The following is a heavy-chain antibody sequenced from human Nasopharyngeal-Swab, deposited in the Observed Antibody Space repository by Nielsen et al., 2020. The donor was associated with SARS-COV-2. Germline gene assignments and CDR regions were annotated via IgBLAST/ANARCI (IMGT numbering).Heavy chain of an antibody. CDR3: ARDKGGMATLDYYYYDYMDV. J-gene: IGHJ6*03. V-gene: IGHV4-59*01. CDR1: GGSISSYY. Sequence: SETLSLTYTVSGGSISSYYWSWIRQPPGKGLEWIGYIYYSGSTNYNPSLKSRVTISVDTSKNQFSLRLSSVTAADTAVYYCARDKGGMATLDYYYYDYMDVWGKGTTVTSP. CDR2: IYYSGST. D-gene: IGHD5-24*01.